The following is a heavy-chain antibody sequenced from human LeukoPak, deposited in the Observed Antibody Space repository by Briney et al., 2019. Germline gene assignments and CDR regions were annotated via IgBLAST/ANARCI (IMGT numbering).Heavy chain of an antibody. CDR2: IIPIFGTA. Sequence: SVKVSCEASGGTFSSYAISWVRQAPGQGLEWMGGIIPIFGTANYAQKFQGRVTITTDESTSTAYMELSSLRSEDTAVYYCATRYSSGLYYFDYWGQGTLVTVSS. V-gene: IGHV1-69*05. J-gene: IGHJ4*02. D-gene: IGHD6-19*01. CDR3: ATRYSSGLYYFDY. CDR1: GGTFSSYA.